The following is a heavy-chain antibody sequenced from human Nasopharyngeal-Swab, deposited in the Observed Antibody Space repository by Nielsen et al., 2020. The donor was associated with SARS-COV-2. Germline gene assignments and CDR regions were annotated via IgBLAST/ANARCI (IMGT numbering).Heavy chain of an antibody. CDR2: ISYDGSNK. V-gene: IGHV3-30*18. Sequence: WIRQPPGKGLEWVAVISYDGSNKYYADSVKGRFTISRDNSKNTLYLQMNSLRAEDTAVYYCAKAGLAAAGPPPVLGYYYMDVWGKGTTVTVSS. D-gene: IGHD6-13*01. CDR3: AKAGLAAAGPPPVLGYYYMDV. J-gene: IGHJ6*03.